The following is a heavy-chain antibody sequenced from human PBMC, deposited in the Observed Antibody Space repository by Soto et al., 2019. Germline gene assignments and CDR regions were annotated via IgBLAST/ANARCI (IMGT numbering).Heavy chain of an antibody. CDR2: MYNTGST. J-gene: IGHJ6*02. V-gene: IGHV4-59*01. CDR1: GGSISSYY. CDR3: ARDLWGYCGADCYPLDV. D-gene: IGHD2-21*02. Sequence: QVRLQESGPGLVKPSETLSLTCTVSGGSISSYYWSWIRQPPGKGLEWIGYMYNTGSTIYNPSLKSRVTISVDPSXNXLSLKLNSVTAADTAVYYCARDLWGYCGADCYPLDVWGQGTTVTVSS.